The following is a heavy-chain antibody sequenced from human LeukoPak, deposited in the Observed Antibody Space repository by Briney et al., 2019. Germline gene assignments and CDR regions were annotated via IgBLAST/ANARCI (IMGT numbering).Heavy chain of an antibody. CDR3: ARDGGWHGLDY. D-gene: IGHD3-16*01. V-gene: IGHV4-61*01. J-gene: IGHJ4*02. Sequence: KTSETLSLTCTVSGGSISSGYYYWGWIRQPPGKGLEWIGYIYYSGSTNYNPSLKSRVTISVDTSKNQFSLKLSSVTAADTAVYYCARDGGWHGLDYWGQGTLVTVSS. CDR1: GGSISSGYYY. CDR2: IYYSGST.